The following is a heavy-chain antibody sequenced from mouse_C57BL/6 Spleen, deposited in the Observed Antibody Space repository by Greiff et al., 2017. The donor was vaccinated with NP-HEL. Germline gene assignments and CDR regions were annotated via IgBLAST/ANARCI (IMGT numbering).Heavy chain of an antibody. J-gene: IGHJ3*01. V-gene: IGHV1-69*01. CDR2: IDPSDSYT. D-gene: IGHD1-1*01. CDR1: GYTFTSYW. Sequence: QVQLKQPGAELVMPGASVKLSCKASGYTFTSYWMHWVKQRPGQGLEWIGEIDPSDSYTNYNQKFKGKSTLTVDKSSSTAYMQLSSLTSEDSAVYYCAREITTVVEGWFAYWGQGTLVTVSA. CDR3: AREITTVVEGWFAY.